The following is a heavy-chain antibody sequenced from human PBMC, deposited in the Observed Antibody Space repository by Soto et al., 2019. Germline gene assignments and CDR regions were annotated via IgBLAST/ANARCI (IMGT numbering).Heavy chain of an antibody. CDR2: ISGSGSST. Sequence: GGSLRLSCADSGFTFSSHTMSWVRQAPGKGLAWVSSISGSGSSTYYADSVKGRFTISRDNTKNIVYLQMNSLSADDSAVYYCARRALSGDADCWGQGTRVTVSS. V-gene: IGHV3-23*01. CDR1: GFTFSSHT. D-gene: IGHD2-21*01. CDR3: ARRALSGDADC. J-gene: IGHJ1*01.